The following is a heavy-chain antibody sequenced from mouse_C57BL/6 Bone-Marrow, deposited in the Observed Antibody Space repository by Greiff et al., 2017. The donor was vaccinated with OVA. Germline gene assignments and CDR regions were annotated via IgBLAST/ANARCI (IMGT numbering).Heavy chain of an antibody. V-gene: IGHV14-4*01. Sequence: EVQLQESGAELVRPGASVKLSCTASGFNIKDDYMHWVQQRPEQGLEWIGWIDPENGDTEYASKFQGKATITADTSSNTAYLQLSRLTSEDTAVYYCTTQDYYGSPYDFDYWGQGTTLTVSS. D-gene: IGHD1-1*01. J-gene: IGHJ2*01. CDR2: IDPENGDT. CDR3: TTQDYYGSPYDFDY. CDR1: GFNIKDDY.